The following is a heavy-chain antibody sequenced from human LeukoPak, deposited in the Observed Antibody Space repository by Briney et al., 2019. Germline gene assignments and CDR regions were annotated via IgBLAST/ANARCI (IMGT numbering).Heavy chain of an antibody. V-gene: IGHV3-33*01. D-gene: IGHD6-19*01. CDR3: ASDLGYTSGPPFDF. Sequence: GGSLRLSCAASGFTFSSYGMHWVRQAPGKGLEWVALTRYDGSNKYYADSVKGRFTISRDNADNTLYLQMNSLRAEDTAVYYIASDLGYTSGPPFDFWGQGTLVTVSS. CDR1: GFTFSSYG. J-gene: IGHJ4*02. CDR2: TRYDGSNK.